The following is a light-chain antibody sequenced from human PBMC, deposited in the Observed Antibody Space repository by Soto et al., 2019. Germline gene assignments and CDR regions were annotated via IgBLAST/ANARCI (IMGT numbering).Light chain of an antibody. CDR3: MQVLQTQYT. V-gene: IGKV2-28*01. Sequence: DIVMTQSPLSLPVIPGEPASISCRSSGDLQRSHGYRYLDWYLQKPGQSPQLLIYLGSNRASGVPDRFIGSGSVTDFTLKISRVEADDVGVYYCMQVLQTQYTFGQGTRLEIK. CDR1: GDLQRSHGYRY. J-gene: IGKJ2*01. CDR2: LGS.